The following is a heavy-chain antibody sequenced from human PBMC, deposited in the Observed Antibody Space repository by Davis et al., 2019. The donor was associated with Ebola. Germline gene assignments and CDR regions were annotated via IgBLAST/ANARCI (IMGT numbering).Heavy chain of an antibody. D-gene: IGHD2-15*01. Sequence: PPRSLTPSCAPSGFTSSSYGTHWVRQAPGKGLEWVAVIWYDGSNKYYADSVKGRFTIPRDNSKNTRYLQMNSLRVEDTAVYYCARDPDTGGYYSWFDPWGQGTLVTVSS. CDR1: GFTSSSYG. CDR2: IWYDGSNK. CDR3: ARDPDTGGYYSWFDP. J-gene: IGHJ5*02. V-gene: IGHV3-33*01.